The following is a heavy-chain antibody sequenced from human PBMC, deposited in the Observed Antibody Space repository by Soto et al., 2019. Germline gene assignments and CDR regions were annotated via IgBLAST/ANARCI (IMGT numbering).Heavy chain of an antibody. CDR3: RTQWLD. Sequence: GGSLRLSCAASGFTFSDVWMSWVRQAPGKGLEWVGLIKKKADGGTTEYAAPLKGRFTISGDDSKNTVYLQMSSLRTEDTAVYYCRTQWLDWGQGTLVTVSS. CDR2: IKKKADGGTT. V-gene: IGHV3-15*01. CDR1: GFTFSDVW. D-gene: IGHD6-19*01. J-gene: IGHJ4*02.